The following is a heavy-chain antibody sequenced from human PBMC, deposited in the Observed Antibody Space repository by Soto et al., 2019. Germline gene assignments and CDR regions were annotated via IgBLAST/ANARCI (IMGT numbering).Heavy chain of an antibody. Sequence: GESLKISCAASGFTFSSYAMHWVRQAPGKGLEWVAAISYDGSNKYYADSVKGRFTISRDNAKNSLYLQMNSLRAEDTAVYYCARDPTYCSGGSCYVYWGQGTLVTVSS. D-gene: IGHD2-15*01. CDR1: GFTFSSYA. J-gene: IGHJ4*02. CDR3: ARDPTYCSGGSCYVY. CDR2: ISYDGSNK. V-gene: IGHV3-30-3*01.